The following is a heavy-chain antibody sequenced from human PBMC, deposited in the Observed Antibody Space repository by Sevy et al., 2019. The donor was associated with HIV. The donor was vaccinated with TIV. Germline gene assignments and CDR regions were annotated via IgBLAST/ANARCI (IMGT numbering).Heavy chain of an antibody. V-gene: IGHV3-48*01. D-gene: IGHD6-13*01. Sequence: GGSLRLSCAASGFTFSSYSMNWVRQAPGKGLEWDSYISSSSSTIYYADSVKGRFTISRDNAKNSLYLQMNSLRAEDTAVLYCARGGYSSSWYFSPRHASDTYYYYGMDVWGQGTTVTVSS. J-gene: IGHJ6*02. CDR1: GFTFSSYS. CDR3: ARGGYSSSWYFSPRHASDTYYYYGMDV. CDR2: ISSSSSTI.